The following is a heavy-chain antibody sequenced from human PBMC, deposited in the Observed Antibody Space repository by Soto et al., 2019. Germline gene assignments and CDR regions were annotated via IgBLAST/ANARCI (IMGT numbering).Heavy chain of an antibody. V-gene: IGHV3-30*18. D-gene: IGHD4-17*01. CDR3: AKETGHGGSAPGYYFDY. CDR1: GFTFRNFG. Sequence: QVQLVESGGGVVQPGRSLRLSCAASGFTFRNFGMHWVRQAPGKGLEWVALISYDENNKWFADSVKGRFTISRGNSRNTLYLQMSSLRSDDTAVYYCAKETGHGGSAPGYYFDYWGRGTPVTVSS. CDR2: ISYDENNK. J-gene: IGHJ4*02.